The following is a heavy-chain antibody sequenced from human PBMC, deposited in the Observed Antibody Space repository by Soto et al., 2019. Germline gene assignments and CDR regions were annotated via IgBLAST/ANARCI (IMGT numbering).Heavy chain of an antibody. CDR2: IKQDGSEK. J-gene: IGHJ4*02. V-gene: IGHV3-7*02. CDR3: ASRYGDAGVAPLFDY. CDR1: GFTFSSYW. Sequence: EVPLVESGGGLVQPGGSLRLSCAASGFTFSSYWMSWVRQAPGKGLEWVANIKQDGSEKYYVDSVKGRFTISRDNVKISRCLQMDTLRAEGTGGYEGASRYGDAGVAPLFDYWGQGTLVTVSS. D-gene: IGHD4-17*01.